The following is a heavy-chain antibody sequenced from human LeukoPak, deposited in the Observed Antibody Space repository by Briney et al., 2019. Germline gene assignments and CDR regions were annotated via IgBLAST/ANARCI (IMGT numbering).Heavy chain of an antibody. CDR2: ISGSGGST. Sequence: GGSLRLSCAASGFAFSSYAMSWVRQAPGKGLEWVSAISGSGGSTYCADCVKGRFTISRDNSKNTLYLQMNSLRAEDTAVYYCAKDYAVGAPTYFDYWGQGTLVTVSS. CDR3: AKDYAVGAPTYFDY. J-gene: IGHJ4*02. D-gene: IGHD1-26*01. V-gene: IGHV3-23*01. CDR1: GFAFSSYA.